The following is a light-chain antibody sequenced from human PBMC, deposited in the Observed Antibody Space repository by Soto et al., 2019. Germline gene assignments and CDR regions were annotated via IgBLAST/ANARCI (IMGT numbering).Light chain of an antibody. CDR2: AAS. CDR1: QGIGVY. J-gene: IGKJ4*01. Sequence: DIQMTQSPSSLSASLGDRVTITCRASQGIGVYLAWFKQKPGKAPKLRIYAASTLQSGVPSRFSGSGSGTDFTLTVSSLQPEDVATYYCQKYNSAPLTFGGGTRVEIK. V-gene: IGKV1-27*01. CDR3: QKYNSAPLT.